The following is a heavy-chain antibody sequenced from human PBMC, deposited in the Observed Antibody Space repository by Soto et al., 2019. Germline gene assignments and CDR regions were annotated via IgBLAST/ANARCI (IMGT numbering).Heavy chain of an antibody. J-gene: IGHJ4*02. D-gene: IGHD6-19*01. CDR1: GASVSSGNQY. Sequence: QVQMQESGPGLVKPSETLSLTCTVSGASVSSGNQYWSWIRQPPGKGLEWIGYIYHSGITNYNPSHKSRVTISADTSRNQFSLKLGSVTAADTAVYYCARGWDGKSWGQGTLVTVSS. CDR3: ARGWDGKS. V-gene: IGHV4-61*01. CDR2: IYHSGIT.